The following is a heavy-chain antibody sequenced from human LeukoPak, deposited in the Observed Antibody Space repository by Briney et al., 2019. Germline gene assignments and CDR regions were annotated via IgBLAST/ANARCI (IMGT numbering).Heavy chain of an antibody. CDR2: IKQDGSEK. D-gene: IGHD1-26*01. V-gene: IGHV3-7*05. Sequence: GSLRLSCAASGFPFSSYWMSWVRQAPGKGLEWLANIKQDGSEKYYVDSVKGRFTISRDNPKNSLYLQMNSLRAEDTAVYYCARYSGNYRAFDIWGQGTMVTVSS. CDR1: GFPFSSYW. CDR3: ARYSGNYRAFDI. J-gene: IGHJ3*02.